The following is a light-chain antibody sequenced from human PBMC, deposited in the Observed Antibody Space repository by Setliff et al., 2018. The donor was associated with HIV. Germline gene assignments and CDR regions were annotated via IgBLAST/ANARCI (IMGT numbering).Light chain of an antibody. J-gene: IGLJ2*01. Sequence: QSVLTQPASVSGSPGQSIAISCTGTSNDIGGFDYVSWYQQHPGKAPKLVIYDVIKRPAGVSDRFSASKSGNTASLTISGLQAEDEADYYCSSYTSGDFVRFGGGTKVTVL. CDR3: SSYTSGDFVR. CDR2: DVI. CDR1: SNDIGGFDY. V-gene: IGLV2-14*03.